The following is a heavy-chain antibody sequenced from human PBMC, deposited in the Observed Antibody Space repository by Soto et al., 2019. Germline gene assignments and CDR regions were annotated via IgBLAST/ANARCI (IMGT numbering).Heavy chain of an antibody. CDR1: GFTLSDYY. J-gene: IGHJ4*02. CDR3: ARFRGDGYYYF. CDR2: ISISGTTI. D-gene: IGHD3-22*01. V-gene: IGHV3-11*01. Sequence: QVQLVESGGGLVKPGGSLRLSCAASGFTLSDYYMTWIRQAPGKGLEWVSDISISGTTIHYAVSVRGRFTISRDNAKNSLWLRMNTLGAEDAAEYYCARFRGDGYYYFWGQGTLVSVCS.